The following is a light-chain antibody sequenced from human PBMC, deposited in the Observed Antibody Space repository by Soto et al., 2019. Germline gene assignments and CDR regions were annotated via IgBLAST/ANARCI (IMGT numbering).Light chain of an antibody. CDR1: QSVSSN. CDR2: GAS. V-gene: IGKV3-15*01. J-gene: IGKJ1*01. Sequence: EIVMTQSPATLSVSPGDRATLSCRASQSVSSNLAWYQQKPGQAPRLLIYGASTRATGIPARCSGSGSGPEFTLTIGSLQSEDFAVYYCQQYNNWPRWTFGQGPMVDIK. CDR3: QQYNNWPRWT.